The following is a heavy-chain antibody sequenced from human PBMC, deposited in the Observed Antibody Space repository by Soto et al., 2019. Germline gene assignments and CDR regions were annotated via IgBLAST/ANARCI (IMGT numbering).Heavy chain of an antibody. V-gene: IGHV1-69*01. Sequence: QVQLVQSGSEVKKPGSSMKVSCKASGGSFDNHVFAWVRQAPGQGLEWLGQIIPAYGAPNYAQKFQCRITITADESTSSAHMDRSSLTSADTAVYFCARSPRGIIVVVSTGFDSWGQGTRITVAS. CDR2: IIPAYGAP. J-gene: IGHJ4*02. CDR1: GGSFDNHV. CDR3: ARSPRGIIVVVSTGFDS. D-gene: IGHD2-15*01.